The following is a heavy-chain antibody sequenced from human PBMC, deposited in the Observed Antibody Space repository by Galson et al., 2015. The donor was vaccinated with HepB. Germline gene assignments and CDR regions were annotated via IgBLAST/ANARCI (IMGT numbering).Heavy chain of an antibody. V-gene: IGHV1-69*06. Sequence: SVKVSCKASGGTFGSYAISWVRQAPGQGLEWMGGIIPIFGTANYAQKFQGRVTITADKSTSTAYMELSSLRSEDTAVYYCARSSSSSSDFDYWGQGTLVTVSS. D-gene: IGHD6-13*01. CDR1: GGTFGSYA. J-gene: IGHJ4*02. CDR2: IIPIFGTA. CDR3: ARSSSSSSDFDY.